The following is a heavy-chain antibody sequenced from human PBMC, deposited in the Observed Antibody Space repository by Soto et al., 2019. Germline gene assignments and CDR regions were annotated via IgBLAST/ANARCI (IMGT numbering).Heavy chain of an antibody. D-gene: IGHD4-4*01. CDR1: GYSFTSYW. V-gene: IGHV5-10-1*01. CDR2: IEPSDSYT. CDR3: AGGVSWTTVPTFSTRGYYYGMDV. J-gene: IGHJ6*02. Sequence: GESLKISCKGSGYSFTSYWISWVRQMPGKGLEWMGRIEPSDSYTNYSPSFQGHVTISADKSISTAYLQWSSLKASDTAMYYCAGGVSWTTVPTFSTRGYYYGMDVWGQGTTVTVSS.